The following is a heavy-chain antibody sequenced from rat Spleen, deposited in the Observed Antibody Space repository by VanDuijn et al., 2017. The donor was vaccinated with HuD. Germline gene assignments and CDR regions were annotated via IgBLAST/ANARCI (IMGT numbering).Heavy chain of an antibody. Sequence: EVQLVESAGGLVQPGRSLKLSCAASGFTFSDFFMAWVRQAPTKGLEWVATISSDGTSTYYRDSVKGRFTISRDNAKITLYLQMDSLRSEDTASYYCSRRGDPFYFDYWGRGVMVTVSS. V-gene: IGHV5-29*01. CDR2: ISSDGTST. D-gene: IGHD4-2*01. J-gene: IGHJ2*01. CDR1: GFTFSDFF. CDR3: SRRGDPFYFDY.